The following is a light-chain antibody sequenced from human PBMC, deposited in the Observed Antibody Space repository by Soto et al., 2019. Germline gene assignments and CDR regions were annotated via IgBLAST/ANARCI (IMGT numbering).Light chain of an antibody. CDR2: AAS. CDR1: QGISNY. J-gene: IGKJ4*01. V-gene: IGKV1-9*01. Sequence: IQLTQSPSSLSASVGDRVSIACRANQGISNYLAWYQQKPGKAPKLLMYAASTLQSGVPSRFSGGGSATDFTLTISSLQPEDFATYYCQQLNIYPSTFGEGTKVEIK. CDR3: QQLNIYPST.